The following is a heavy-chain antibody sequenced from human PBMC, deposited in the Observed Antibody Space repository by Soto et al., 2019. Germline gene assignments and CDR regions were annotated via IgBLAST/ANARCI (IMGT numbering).Heavy chain of an antibody. V-gene: IGHV4-39*02. Sequence: ASETLSLTCTVSGGSISSSSYYWGWIRQPPGKGLEWIGSIYYSGSTYYNPSLKSRVTISVDTSKNQFSLKLSSVTAADTAVYYCARDGGTIAARPYGMDVWGQGTTVT. CDR2: IYYSGST. J-gene: IGHJ6*02. CDR3: ARDGGTIAARPYGMDV. CDR1: GGSISSSSYY. D-gene: IGHD6-6*01.